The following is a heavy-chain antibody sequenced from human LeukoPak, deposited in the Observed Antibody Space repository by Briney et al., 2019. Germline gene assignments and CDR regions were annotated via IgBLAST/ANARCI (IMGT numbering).Heavy chain of an antibody. V-gene: IGHV4-39*07. D-gene: IGHD2-2*01. J-gene: IGHJ5*02. CDR3: ARTTEDCNSASCYQYCFDP. Sequence: SETLSLTCTVSGGSISSSSYYWGWIRQPPGKGLEWIGSIYYSGSTNYKPSLKSRVTISVDTSKNQFSLKLSSVTAADTAVYYCARTTEDCNSASCYQYCFDPWGQGTLVTVSS. CDR2: IYYSGST. CDR1: GGSISSSSYY.